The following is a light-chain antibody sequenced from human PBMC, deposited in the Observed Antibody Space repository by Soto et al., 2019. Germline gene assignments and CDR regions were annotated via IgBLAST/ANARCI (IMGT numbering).Light chain of an antibody. J-gene: IGKJ5*01. CDR2: GAS. CDR1: QSISTK. CDR3: QQYNSWPIT. V-gene: IGKV3-15*01. Sequence: EIVMTQSPATLSVSPGERATLSCGASQSISTKLAWYQQKPGQPPRLLIYGASTRAAGVPGRFSGSGSGTEFTLTVSSLQSEDFALYYCQQYNSWPITFGQGTRLEMK.